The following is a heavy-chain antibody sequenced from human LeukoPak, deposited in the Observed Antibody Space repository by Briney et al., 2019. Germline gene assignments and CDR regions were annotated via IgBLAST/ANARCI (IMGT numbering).Heavy chain of an antibody. CDR3: ARDSNGYDFWSGYYPGAFDI. J-gene: IGHJ3*02. CDR2: IKQDGSEK. CDR1: GFTFSSYW. Sequence: GGSLRLSCAASGFTFSSYWMSWVRQAPGKGLEWVANIKQDGSEKYCVDSVKGRFTISRDNAKNSLYLQMNSLRAEDTAVYYCARDSNGYDFWSGYYPGAFDIWGQGTMVTVSS. V-gene: IGHV3-7*01. D-gene: IGHD3-3*01.